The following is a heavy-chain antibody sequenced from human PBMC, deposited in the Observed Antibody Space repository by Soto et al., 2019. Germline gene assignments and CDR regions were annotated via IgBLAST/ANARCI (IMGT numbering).Heavy chain of an antibody. D-gene: IGHD3-10*01. CDR2: IYYSGST. V-gene: IGHV4-39*01. J-gene: IGHJ2*01. CDR1: GGSISSSSYY. Sequence: QLQLQESGPGLVKPSETLSLTCTVSGGSISSSSYYWGWIRQPPGKGLEWIGSIYYSGSTYYNPSLKSRVTISVDTSKNQFSLKLSSVTAADTAVYYCARQFGSGSYYNWYFDLWGRGTLVTVSS. CDR3: ARQFGSGSYYNWYFDL.